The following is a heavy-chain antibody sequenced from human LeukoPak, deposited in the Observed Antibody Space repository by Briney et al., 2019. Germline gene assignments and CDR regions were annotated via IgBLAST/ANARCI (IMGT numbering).Heavy chain of an antibody. CDR1: GFTVSSNY. Sequence: PGGSLRLSCAASGFTVSSNYMSWVRQAPGKGLEWVANIKEDGSETYYAESVMGRFTISRDNAENSLYLQMNSLRAEDTALYYCARIRRGSSSWYYFDSWGQGTLVTVSS. J-gene: IGHJ4*02. D-gene: IGHD6-13*01. CDR3: ARIRRGSSSWYYFDS. CDR2: IKEDGSET. V-gene: IGHV3-7*03.